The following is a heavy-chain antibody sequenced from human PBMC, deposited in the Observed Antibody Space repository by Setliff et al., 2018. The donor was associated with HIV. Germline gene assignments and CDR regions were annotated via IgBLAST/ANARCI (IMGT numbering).Heavy chain of an antibody. CDR2: IYYSGST. CDR1: GGSISSYY. V-gene: IGHV4-59*01. J-gene: IGHJ5*02. D-gene: IGHD6-19*01. Sequence: SETLSLTCTVSGGSISSYYWTWIRQPPGKGLEWIGYIYYSGSTNYNPSLKSRVTISVDTSKNQFSLKLSSVTAADTAVYYCAREGLAVAGLNWFDPWGQGTLVTVS. CDR3: AREGLAVAGLNWFDP.